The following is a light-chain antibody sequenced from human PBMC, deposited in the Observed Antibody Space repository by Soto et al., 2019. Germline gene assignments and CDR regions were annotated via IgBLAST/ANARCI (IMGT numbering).Light chain of an antibody. CDR2: GAS. J-gene: IGKJ5*01. V-gene: IGKV3-20*01. Sequence: IVLTQSPGNLSSSPGERATLSCRASQSVSSRYLAWYQQKHGQAPRLLLYGASSRANGMPDRFSGIGCGTDDTITISRLETEDGSVYDGQQYGSSPPTFGQGTRLEIK. CDR1: QSVSSRY. CDR3: QQYGSSPPT.